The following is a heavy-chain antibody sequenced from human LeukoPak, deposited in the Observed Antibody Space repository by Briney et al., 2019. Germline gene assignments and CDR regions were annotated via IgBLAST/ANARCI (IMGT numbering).Heavy chain of an antibody. CDR2: IYHSGST. CDR3: ASQLWFGNLEYYFDY. D-gene: IGHD3-10*01. Sequence: PSETLSLTCTVSGYSINSGYYWGWIRQPPGKGLEWIWSIYHSGSTYYNTSLKSRVTISVDTSKNQFSLKVTSVTAADTAVYYCASQLWFGNLEYYFDYWGQGTLLTVSS. V-gene: IGHV4-38-2*02. CDR1: GYSINSGYY. J-gene: IGHJ4*02.